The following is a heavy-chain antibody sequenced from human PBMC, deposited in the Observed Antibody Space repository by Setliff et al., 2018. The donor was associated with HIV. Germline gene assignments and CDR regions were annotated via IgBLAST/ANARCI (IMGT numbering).Heavy chain of an antibody. D-gene: IGHD7-27*01. J-gene: IGHJ4*02. CDR3: ASDLNWASADY. CDR1: GGTFSSYA. Sequence: ASVKVSCKASGGTFSSYAISWVRQAPGQGLEWMGGIIPFTGTTNYAQKFQGRVTITTDESRSIVYMEVSSLRSDDTAIYYCASDLNWASADYWGQGILVTVSS. CDR2: IIPFTGTT. V-gene: IGHV1-69*05.